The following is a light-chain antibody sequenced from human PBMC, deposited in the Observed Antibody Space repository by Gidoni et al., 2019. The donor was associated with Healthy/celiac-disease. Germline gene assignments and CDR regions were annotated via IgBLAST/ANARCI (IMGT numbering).Light chain of an antibody. J-gene: IGKJ2*01. CDR1: KSVSSN. CDR2: GAS. V-gene: IGKV3-15*01. Sequence: EIVMTQSPATLSVSPGERATLSCRASKSVSSNLAWYQQKPGQAPRLLIYGASTRATGIPAMFSGSGSGTDFTLTISSLQSEDFAVYYCQQYKLAPYTFGQGTKLEIK. CDR3: QQYKLAPYT.